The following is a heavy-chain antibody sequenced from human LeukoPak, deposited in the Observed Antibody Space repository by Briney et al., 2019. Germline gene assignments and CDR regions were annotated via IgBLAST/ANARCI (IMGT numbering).Heavy chain of an antibody. V-gene: IGHV3-48*04. CDR2: ISSSSSTI. D-gene: IGHD6-19*01. Sequence: GGSLRLSCAASGFTFSSYSMNWVRQAPGKGLEWVSYISSSSSTIYYADSVKGRFTISRDNAKNSLYLQMNSLRAEDTAVYYCARVYGRIAVAWYYFDYWGQGTLVTVSS. CDR1: GFTFSSYS. CDR3: ARVYGRIAVAWYYFDY. J-gene: IGHJ4*02.